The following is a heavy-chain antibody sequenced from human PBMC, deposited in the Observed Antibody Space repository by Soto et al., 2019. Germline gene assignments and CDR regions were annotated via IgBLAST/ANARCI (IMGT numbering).Heavy chain of an antibody. CDR2: INRDESTT. CDR1: GFTFSRYW. CDR3: ARVDKVATIT. V-gene: IGHV3-74*01. D-gene: IGHD5-12*01. J-gene: IGHJ5*02. Sequence: EVQLVESGGGLVQPGGSLRLSCVASGFTFSRYWMLWVRQAPGKGLVRVSRINRDESTTSYADSVKGRFTMSRDNAKNTLYLQMSSLRVEDTAVYYCARVDKVATITWGQGTLVIVSS.